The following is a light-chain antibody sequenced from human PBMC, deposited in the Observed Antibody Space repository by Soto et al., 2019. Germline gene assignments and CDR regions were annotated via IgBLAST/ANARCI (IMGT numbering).Light chain of an antibody. Sequence: EIVLTQSPGTQSLSPGERATLSCRASQSVSSSYLAWYQQKPGQAPRLLIYGASSRATGIPDRFSGSGSGTDFTLTISRLEPEDFAVYYCQQYGSSPPPITFGQGTRLEIK. CDR2: GAS. CDR1: QSVSSSY. V-gene: IGKV3-20*01. CDR3: QQYGSSPPPIT. J-gene: IGKJ5*01.